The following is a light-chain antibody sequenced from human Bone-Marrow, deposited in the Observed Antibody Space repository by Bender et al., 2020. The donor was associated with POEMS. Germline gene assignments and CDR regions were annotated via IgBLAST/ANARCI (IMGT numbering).Light chain of an antibody. J-gene: IGLJ1*01. CDR3: CSYAGSNIKV. V-gene: IGLV2-23*02. Sequence: QSALTQPASVSGSPGQSITVSCTGASSDVGSYGLVSWYQQHPGKAPKLVIYDVTKRPSGVPDRFSASKAGNTAYLTISGLQDEDEADYYCCSYAGSNIKVFGTGTTVTVL. CDR2: DVT. CDR1: SSDVGSYGL.